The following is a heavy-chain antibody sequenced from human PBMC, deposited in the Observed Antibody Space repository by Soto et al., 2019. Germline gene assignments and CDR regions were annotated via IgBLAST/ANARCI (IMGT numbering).Heavy chain of an antibody. V-gene: IGHV4-34*01. CDR3: AMIRAGKPFDY. J-gene: IGHJ4*02. CDR1: GGSFGGYY. Sequence: SETLSLTCAVYGGSFGGYYWRWIRQPPGKGLEWIGEINHSGSTNYNPSLKSRVTISVDTSKNQFSLKLSSVTAADTAVYYCAMIRAGKPFDYWGQGTLVTVSS. CDR2: INHSGST. D-gene: IGHD6-19*01.